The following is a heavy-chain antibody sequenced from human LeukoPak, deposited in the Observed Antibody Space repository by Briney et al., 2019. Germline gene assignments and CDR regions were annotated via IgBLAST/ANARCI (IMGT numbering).Heavy chain of an antibody. D-gene: IGHD2-8*01. V-gene: IGHV4-34*01. CDR2: INHSGST. CDR1: GGSFSGYY. CDR3: ARNFIVLMVYLWNWFDP. Sequence: SSETLSLTCAVYGGSFSGYYWSWIRQPPGKGLEWIGEINHSGSTNYNPSLKSRVTISVDTSKNQFSLKLSSVTAADTAVYYCARNFIVLMVYLWNWFDPWGQGTLVTVSS. J-gene: IGHJ5*02.